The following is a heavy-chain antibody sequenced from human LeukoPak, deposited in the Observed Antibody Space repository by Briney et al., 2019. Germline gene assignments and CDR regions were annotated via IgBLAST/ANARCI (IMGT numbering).Heavy chain of an antibody. CDR2: IYHSGST. D-gene: IGHD6-13*01. V-gene: IGHV4-30-2*01. CDR3: ARGSSIAAAANWFDP. CDR1: GGSISSGGYY. J-gene: IGHJ5*02. Sequence: PSETLSLTCTVSGGSISSGGYYWSWIRQPPGKGLEWIGYIYHSGSTYYNPSLKSRVTISVDRSKNQFSLKLSSVTAADTAVYYCARGSSIAAAANWFDPWGQGTLVTVSS.